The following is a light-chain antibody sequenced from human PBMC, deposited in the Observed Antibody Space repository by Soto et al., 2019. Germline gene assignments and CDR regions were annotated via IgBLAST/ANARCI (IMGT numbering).Light chain of an antibody. V-gene: IGKV1-33*01. Sequence: DIQMTQSPSSLSASVGDRVTITCQASQDIGNYLNWYQQRPGKAPKLLILDASSLDTGVPSRFSGSGSGTDFTFTISSLQSEDIATYYCQQYDNLPLIFGQGTRLEIK. CDR2: DAS. J-gene: IGKJ5*01. CDR1: QDIGNY. CDR3: QQYDNLPLI.